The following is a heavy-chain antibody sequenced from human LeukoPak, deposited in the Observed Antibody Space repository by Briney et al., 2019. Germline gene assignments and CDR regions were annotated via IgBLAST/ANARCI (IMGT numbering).Heavy chain of an antibody. CDR2: TSYDGSRK. V-gene: IGHV3-30*18. Sequence: GGSLRLSCTASGFTFSHYGMHWVRQAPGKGLEWVAVTSYDGSRKHYADSVKGRFTISRDNSKHMLYLQMNSLRAEDTAVYYCAKDIISAAIPDAFEIWAQGTMVTVSP. CDR1: GFTFSHYG. CDR3: AKDIISAAIPDAFEI. D-gene: IGHD2-2*01. J-gene: IGHJ3*02.